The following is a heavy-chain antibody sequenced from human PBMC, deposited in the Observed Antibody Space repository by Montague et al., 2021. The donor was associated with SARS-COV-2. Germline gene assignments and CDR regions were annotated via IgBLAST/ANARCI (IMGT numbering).Heavy chain of an antibody. CDR1: GGFMRDYY. Sequence: SETLSLTCTVSGGFMRDYYWSWIRQPPGEGLEWIGYIYYSGSTDYNPSLNSRVTLSLDTPKNQFSLNLRSVTAADTAFYYCARVHYYTGYVDSWGQGTLVSVSS. CDR3: ARVHYYTGYVDS. J-gene: IGHJ4*02. D-gene: IGHD3-22*01. V-gene: IGHV4-59*01. CDR2: IYYSGST.